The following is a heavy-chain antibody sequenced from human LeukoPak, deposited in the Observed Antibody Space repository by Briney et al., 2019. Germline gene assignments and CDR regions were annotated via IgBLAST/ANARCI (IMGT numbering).Heavy chain of an antibody. J-gene: IGHJ5*02. CDR2: IYYSGST. Sequence: SETLSLTCTVSGGSISSYYWSWIRRPPGKGLEWIGYIYYSGSTNYNPSLKSRVTISVDTSKNQFSLKLSSVTAADTAVYYCARLIASTEYDFWSGYYNWFDPWGQGTLVTVSS. CDR1: GGSISSYY. V-gene: IGHV4-59*08. D-gene: IGHD3-3*01. CDR3: ARLIASTEYDFWSGYYNWFDP.